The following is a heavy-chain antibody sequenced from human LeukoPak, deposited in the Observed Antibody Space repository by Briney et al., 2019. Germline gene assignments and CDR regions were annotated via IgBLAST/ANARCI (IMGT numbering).Heavy chain of an antibody. D-gene: IGHD2-2*02. J-gene: IGHJ5*02. Sequence: PGGSLRLSCAASGFTFSSYAMSWVRQAPGKGLEWVSSVSGSGGSTYYADSVKGRFTISRDNSKNTLYLQMNSLRAEDTAVYYCARAVVPAAILGYWFDPWGQGTLVTVSS. CDR3: ARAVVPAAILGYWFDP. CDR1: GFTFSSYA. V-gene: IGHV3-23*01. CDR2: VSGSGGST.